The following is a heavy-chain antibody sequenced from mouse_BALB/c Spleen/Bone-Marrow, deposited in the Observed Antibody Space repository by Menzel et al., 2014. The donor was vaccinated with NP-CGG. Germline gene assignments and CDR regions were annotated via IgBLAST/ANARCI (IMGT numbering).Heavy chain of an antibody. CDR3: ARYYYGTLLDY. CDR2: IDPANGNT. V-gene: IGHV14-3*02. Sequence: EVQLQQSGAELVESGASVKLSCTASGFNIKDTYMHWVKQRPEQGLEWIGRIDPANGNTKYDPKFQGKATITADTSSNTAYLQLSSLTSEDTAVYYCARYYYGTLLDYWGQGTTLTVSS. J-gene: IGHJ2*01. D-gene: IGHD1-1*01. CDR1: GFNIKDTY.